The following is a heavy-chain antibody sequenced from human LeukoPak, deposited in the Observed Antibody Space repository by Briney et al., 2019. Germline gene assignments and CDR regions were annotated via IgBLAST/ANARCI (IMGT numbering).Heavy chain of an antibody. CDR2: IYTLTTV. CDR3: ARDSRTLAAAGLCCYYYMDV. D-gene: IGHD6-13*01. J-gene: IGHJ6*03. CDR1: GFFFSFYS. Sequence: GGSLRLSCAASGFFFSFYSMNWVRQAPGKGLEGISYIYTLTTVYYAESVKGRSTISRDNAKNSMYLQMNSLRGEDTAVYYCARDSRTLAAAGLCCYYYMDVWGKGTTVTVSS. V-gene: IGHV3-21*05.